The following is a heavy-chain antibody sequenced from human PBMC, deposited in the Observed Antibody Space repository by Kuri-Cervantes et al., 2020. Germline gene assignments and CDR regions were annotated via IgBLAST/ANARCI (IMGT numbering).Heavy chain of an antibody. CDR2: ISSSGSTI. V-gene: IGHV3-48*04. D-gene: IGHD3-22*01. Sequence: GGSLRLSCAASGFTFSSYGMHWVRQAPGKGLEWVSYISSSGSTIYYADSVKGRFTISRDNAKNSLYLQMNSLRAEDTAVYYCARGGVRPRRRGTSDSSGYIPFDYWGQGTLVTVSS. CDR1: GFTFSSYG. J-gene: IGHJ4*02. CDR3: ARGGVRPRRRGTSDSSGYIPFDY.